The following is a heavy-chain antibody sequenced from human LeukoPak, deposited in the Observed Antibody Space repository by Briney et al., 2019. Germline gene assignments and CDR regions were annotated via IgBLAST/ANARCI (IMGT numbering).Heavy chain of an antibody. CDR1: GGSISSYY. J-gene: IGHJ5*02. Sequence: PSETLSLTCTVSGGSISSYYWSWIRQPAAKGLEWIGRIYTSGSTNYNPSLKSRVTMSVDTSKNQFSLKLSSVTAADTAVYYGARGDDYGDYNWFDPWGQGTLVTVSS. CDR3: ARGDDYGDYNWFDP. V-gene: IGHV4-4*07. D-gene: IGHD4-17*01. CDR2: IYTSGST.